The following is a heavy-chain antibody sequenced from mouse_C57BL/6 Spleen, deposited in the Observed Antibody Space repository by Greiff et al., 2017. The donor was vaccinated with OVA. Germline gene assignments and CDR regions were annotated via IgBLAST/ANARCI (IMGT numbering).Heavy chain of an antibody. J-gene: IGHJ4*01. D-gene: IGHD2-1*01. CDR1: GYTFTSYW. CDR3: ARGGNYLFYAMDY. Sequence: VKLMESGAELVRPGTSVKLSCKASGYTFTSYWMHWVKQRPGQGLEWIGVIDPSDSYTNYNQKFKGKATLTVDTSSSTAYMQLSSLTSEDSAVYYCARGGNYLFYAMDYWGQGTSVTVSS. V-gene: IGHV1-59*01. CDR2: IDPSDSYT.